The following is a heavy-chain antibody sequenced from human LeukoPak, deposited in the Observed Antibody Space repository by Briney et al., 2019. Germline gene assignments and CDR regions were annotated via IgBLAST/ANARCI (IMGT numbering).Heavy chain of an antibody. CDR3: AKDYGSGISKYGMDV. Sequence: GGSLRLSCAASGFSFSSYGMHWVHQAPGKGLEWVAVISYDGSNKYYADSVKGRFTISRDNSKNTLYLQMNSLRAEDTAVYYCAKDYGSGISKYGMDVWGQGTTVTVSS. D-gene: IGHD3-10*01. J-gene: IGHJ6*02. V-gene: IGHV3-30*18. CDR1: GFSFSSYG. CDR2: ISYDGSNK.